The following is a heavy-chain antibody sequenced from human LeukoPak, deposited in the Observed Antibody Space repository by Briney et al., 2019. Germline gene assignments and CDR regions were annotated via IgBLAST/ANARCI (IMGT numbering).Heavy chain of an antibody. CDR3: ARDGDITIFGVVISYFDY. CDR2: ISAYNGNT. J-gene: IGHJ4*02. V-gene: IGHV1-18*01. CDR1: GYTFTSYG. Sequence: APVKVSCKASGYTFTSYGISWVRQAPGQGLEWMGWISAYNGNTNYAQKLQGRVTMTTDTSTSTAYMELRSLRSDDTAVYYCARDGDITIFGVVISYFDYWGQGTLVTVSS. D-gene: IGHD3-3*01.